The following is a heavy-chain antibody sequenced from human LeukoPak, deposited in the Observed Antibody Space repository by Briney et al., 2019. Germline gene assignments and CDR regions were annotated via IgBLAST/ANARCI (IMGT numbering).Heavy chain of an antibody. CDR2: INPNSGGT. J-gene: IGHJ6*03. CDR3: ARDRYYDSSGLTLYYYYYMDV. D-gene: IGHD3-22*01. CDR1: GYTFTGYY. V-gene: IGHV1-2*02. Sequence: GASVKVSCKASGYTFTGYYMHWVRQAPGQGLEWMGWINPNSGGTNYAQKFQGRVTMTRDTSISTAYMELSRLRSDDTAVYYCARDRYYDSSGLTLYYYYYMDVWGKGTTVTISS.